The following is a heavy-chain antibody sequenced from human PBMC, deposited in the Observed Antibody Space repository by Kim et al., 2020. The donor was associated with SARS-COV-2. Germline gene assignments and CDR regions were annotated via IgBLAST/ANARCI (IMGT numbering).Heavy chain of an antibody. V-gene: IGHV4-39*01. CDR3: ASMARSSSWYPFDY. Sequence: PTPKGRVTISVDTSKNQFSLKLSSVTAADTAVYYCASMARSSSWYPFDYWGQGTLVTVSS. D-gene: IGHD6-13*01. J-gene: IGHJ4*02.